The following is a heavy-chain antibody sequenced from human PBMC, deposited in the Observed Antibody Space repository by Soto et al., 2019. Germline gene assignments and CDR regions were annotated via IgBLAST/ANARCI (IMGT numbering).Heavy chain of an antibody. CDR3: ARAWPPSRGYDFWSGFFYYYYAMDV. D-gene: IGHD3-3*01. J-gene: IGHJ6*02. V-gene: IGHV1-69*01. CDR2: IIPIFATT. CDR1: GGTFSTYA. Sequence: QVQLVQSGAEVKKAGSSVKVSCKASGGTFSTYAISWVRQAPGQGLEWMGGIIPIFATTKYAQKFQGRLTITADESTTTAYMELSSLRSEDTAIYFCARAWPPSRGYDFWSGFFYYYYAMDVWGQGTTVTVSS.